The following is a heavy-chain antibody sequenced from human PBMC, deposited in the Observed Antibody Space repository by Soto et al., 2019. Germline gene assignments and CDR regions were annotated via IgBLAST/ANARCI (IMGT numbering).Heavy chain of an antibody. CDR3: VRGDGDYYDGNGYLGRH. Sequence: EVQLVESGGGLVQPGGSLRLSCAASGFTFSTYWMHWVRQAPGKGLVWVSRIKNDGSGTYYVDSVEGRFTISRDNAKNILYLQMNSLRAEDTAVYYCVRGDGDYYDGNGYLGRHWGQGTLVTVSS. J-gene: IGHJ4*02. V-gene: IGHV3-74*01. CDR1: GFTFSTYW. CDR2: IKNDGSGT. D-gene: IGHD3-22*01.